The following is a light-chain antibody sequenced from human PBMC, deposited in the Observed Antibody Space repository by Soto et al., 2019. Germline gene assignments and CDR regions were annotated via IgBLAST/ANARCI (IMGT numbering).Light chain of an antibody. J-gene: IGLJ1*01. CDR1: SSDVGGYNY. V-gene: IGLV2-14*01. Sequence: QSALAQPASVSGSPGQSITISCTGTSSDVGGYNYVSWYQQHPGKAPKLMICEVSNRPSGVSNRFSGSKSGNTASLTISGLQAEDEADYYCSSYRSSNTYVFGTGTQLTVL. CDR3: SSYRSSNTYV. CDR2: EVS.